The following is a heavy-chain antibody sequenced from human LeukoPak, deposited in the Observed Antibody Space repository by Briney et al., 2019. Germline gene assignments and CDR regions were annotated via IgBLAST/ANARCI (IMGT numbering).Heavy chain of an antibody. Sequence: SVKVSCKVSGYTLTELAIHWGGRAAGKGRGGMGGFGPEDGETIYAQKFQGRVTMTEDTSTDTAYMELSSLRSEDTAVYYCATGQDLILWPFYWGQGTLVTVSS. J-gene: IGHJ4*02. V-gene: IGHV1-24*01. CDR3: ATGQDLILWPFY. CDR1: GYTLTELA. D-gene: IGHD3-10*01. CDR2: FGPEDGET.